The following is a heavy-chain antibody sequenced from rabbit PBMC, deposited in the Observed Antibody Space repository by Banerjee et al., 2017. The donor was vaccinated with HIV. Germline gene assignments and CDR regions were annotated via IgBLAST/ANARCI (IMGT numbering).Heavy chain of an antibody. D-gene: IGHD6-1*01. Sequence: QSLEESGGDLVKPGASLTLTCTASGLSFSSSYWICWVRQAPGKGLEWIACIYAGSSGSTYYASWAKGRFTISKTSSTTVTLQMTSLTAADTATYFCARESGSAGAGYALWGQGTLVTVS. J-gene: IGHJ4*01. CDR1: GLSFSSSYW. CDR2: IYAGSSGST. CDR3: ARESGSAGAGYAL. V-gene: IGHV1S40*01.